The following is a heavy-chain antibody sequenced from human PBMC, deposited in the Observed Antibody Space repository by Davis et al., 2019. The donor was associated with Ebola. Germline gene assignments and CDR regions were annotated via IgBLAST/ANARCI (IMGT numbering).Heavy chain of an antibody. CDR1: GYTFTGYY. J-gene: IGHJ5*02. CDR3: ARGSATTVTTGWFDP. D-gene: IGHD4-17*01. Sequence: ASVKVSCKASGYTFTGYYMHWVRQAPGQGLEWMGWINPNSGGTNYAQKFQGWVTMTRDTSISTAYMELSRLRSDDTAVYYCARGSATTVTTGWFDPWGQGTLVTVSS. V-gene: IGHV1-2*04. CDR2: INPNSGGT.